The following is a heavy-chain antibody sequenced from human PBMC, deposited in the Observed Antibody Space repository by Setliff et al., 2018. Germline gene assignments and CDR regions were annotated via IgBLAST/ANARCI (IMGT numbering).Heavy chain of an antibody. CDR2: IYYSGST. CDR3: ARESRYYYDNLGTLDY. J-gene: IGHJ4*02. CDR1: GGSISSGDYY. D-gene: IGHD3-22*01. V-gene: IGHV4-30-4*08. Sequence: SETLSLTCTVSGGSISSGDYYWSWIRQPPGKGLEWIGYIYYSGSTFYNPSLKSRVTISVDTSKNQFSLKLSSVTAADTAVYYCARESRYYYDNLGTLDYWGQGTLVTVSS.